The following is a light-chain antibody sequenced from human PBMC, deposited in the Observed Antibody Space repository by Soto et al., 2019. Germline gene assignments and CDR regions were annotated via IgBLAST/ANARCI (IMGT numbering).Light chain of an antibody. V-gene: IGKV1-6*01. CDR1: QGIRND. CDR2: GAS. J-gene: IGKJ2*01. CDR3: LQDYNYPYT. Sequence: AIQMTQSPSSLSASVGDRVTITCRASQGIRNDLGWYQQKPGKAPKFLIYGASSLQSGVPSRFSGSGSDTDFTLTINSLQPEDFATYYCLQDYNYPYTFGQGTKLEIK.